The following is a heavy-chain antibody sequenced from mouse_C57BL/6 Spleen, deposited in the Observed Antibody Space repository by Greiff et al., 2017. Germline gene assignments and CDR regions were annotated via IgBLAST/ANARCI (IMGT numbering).Heavy chain of an antibody. D-gene: IGHD2-2*01. J-gene: IGHJ3*01. CDR1: GYSITSGYY. V-gene: IGHV3-6*01. CDR3: ARDKGYDPAWFAY. Sequence: EVKLMESGPGLVKPSQSLSLTCSVTGYSITSGYYWNWIRQFPGNKLEWMGYISYDGSNNYNPSLKNRISITRDTSKNQFFLKLNSVTTEDTATYYCARDKGYDPAWFAYWGQGTLVTVSA. CDR2: ISYDGSN.